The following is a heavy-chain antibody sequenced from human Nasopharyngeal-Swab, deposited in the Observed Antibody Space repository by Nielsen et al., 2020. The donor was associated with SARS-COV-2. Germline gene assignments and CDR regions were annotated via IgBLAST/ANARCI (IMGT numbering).Heavy chain of an antibody. D-gene: IGHD3-9*01. CDR2: IIPILGIA. V-gene: IGHV1-69*10. Sequence: VRQAPGKGLEWMGGIIPILGIANYAQKFQGRVTITADKSTSTAYMELSSLRSEDTAVYYCARGGADDILTGPYYYYYYYMDVWGKGTTVTVSS. J-gene: IGHJ6*03. CDR3: ARGGADDILTGPYYYYYYYMDV.